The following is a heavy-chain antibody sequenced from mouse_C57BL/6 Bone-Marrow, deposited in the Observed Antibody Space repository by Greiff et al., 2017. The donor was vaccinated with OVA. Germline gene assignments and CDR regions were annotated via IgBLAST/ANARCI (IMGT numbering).Heavy chain of an antibody. CDR3: ARERLRGYFDV. J-gene: IGHJ1*03. CDR1: GYTFTDYY. Sequence: QVQLQQSGPELVKPGASVKISCKASGYTFTDYYINWVKQRPGQGLEWIGWIFPGSGSTYYNEKFKGKATLTVDKSSSTVYMLLSSLTSEDSAVYFCARERLRGYFDVWGTGTTVTVSS. D-gene: IGHD2-4*01. V-gene: IGHV1-75*01. CDR2: IFPGSGST.